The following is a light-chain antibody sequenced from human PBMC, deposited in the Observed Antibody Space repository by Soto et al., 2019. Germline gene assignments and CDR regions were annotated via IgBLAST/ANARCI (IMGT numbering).Light chain of an antibody. CDR3: LQDYNYPWT. CDR2: AAS. CDR1: QNIRNN. V-gene: IGKV1-6*01. Sequence: AIQMTQSPSSLSSSVGDRVTITCRASQNIRNNLGWYQQKTGKAPKLLIYAASSLQSGVPARFSGSGSGTDFTLTISSLQPEDFAAYYCLQDYNYPWTFGQGTKVEIK. J-gene: IGKJ1*01.